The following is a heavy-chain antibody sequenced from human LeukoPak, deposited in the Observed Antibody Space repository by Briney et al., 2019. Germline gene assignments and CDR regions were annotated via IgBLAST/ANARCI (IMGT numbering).Heavy chain of an antibody. Sequence: ASVKVSCKASGGTFSSYAISWVRQAPGQGLEWMGRIIPILGIANYAQKFQGRVTITADKSTSTAYMELSSLRSEDTAVYYCARELKPSIAVAGTSDAFDIWGRGTMVTVSS. CDR3: ARELKPSIAVAGTSDAFDI. CDR1: GGTFSSYA. CDR2: IIPILGIA. D-gene: IGHD6-19*01. V-gene: IGHV1-69*04. J-gene: IGHJ3*02.